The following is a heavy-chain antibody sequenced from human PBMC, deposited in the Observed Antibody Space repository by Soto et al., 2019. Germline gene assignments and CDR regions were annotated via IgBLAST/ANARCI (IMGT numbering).Heavy chain of an antibody. Sequence: EVQLLESGGGLVQPGGSLRLSCAASGFTFSSYAMSWVRQAPGKGLEWVSTISGSGGSTYYADSVKGRFTISRDNSKNTLYLQMNSLRAEDTAVYYCAKDRGYGSGILYGMDVWGQGTTVTVSS. CDR2: ISGSGGST. J-gene: IGHJ6*02. D-gene: IGHD3-10*01. CDR3: AKDRGYGSGILYGMDV. CDR1: GFTFSSYA. V-gene: IGHV3-23*01.